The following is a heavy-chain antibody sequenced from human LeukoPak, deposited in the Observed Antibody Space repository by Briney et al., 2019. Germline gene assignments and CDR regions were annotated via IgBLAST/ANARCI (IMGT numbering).Heavy chain of an antibody. CDR3: ASRTYSSTWSDP. D-gene: IGHD5-18*01. V-gene: IGHV5-51*01. CDR2: IYPGGSIT. J-gene: IGHJ5*02. Sequence: GESLKISCTGFGDSFSNYWIGWVRQMPGKGLEWMGNIYPGGSITHYSPAFQGQVAISVDKSISTAYLQWGSLKAADTAVYYCASRTYSSTWSDPWGQGTLVTVSS. CDR1: GDSFSNYW.